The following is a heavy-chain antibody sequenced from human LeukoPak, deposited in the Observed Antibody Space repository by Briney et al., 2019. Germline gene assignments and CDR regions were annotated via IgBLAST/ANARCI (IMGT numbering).Heavy chain of an antibody. J-gene: IGHJ4*02. CDR1: GYTFTSYG. CDR2: ISAYNGNT. D-gene: IGHD5-12*01. CDR3: ARSLSGYDFPSFDY. V-gene: IGHV1-18*01. Sequence: GASVKVSCKASGYTFTSYGTSWVRQAPGQGLEWMGWISAYNGNTNYAQKLQGRVTMTTDTSTSTAYMELRSLRSDDTAVYYCARSLSGYDFPSFDYWGQGTLVTVPS.